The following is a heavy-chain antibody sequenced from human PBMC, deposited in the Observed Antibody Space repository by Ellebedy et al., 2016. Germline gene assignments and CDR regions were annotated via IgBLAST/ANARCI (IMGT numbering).Heavy chain of an antibody. CDR1: GFTLSDYY. V-gene: IGHV3-11*01. J-gene: IGHJ4*02. CDR2: ISSSGNTI. D-gene: IGHD2-21*02. Sequence: GESLKISXAASGFTLSDYYMSWIRQAPGKGLEWVSYISSSGNTIYYADSVKGRFTISRDNAKNSLYLQMNSLRADDTAVYYCARGPATAIFFDYWGQGTLVTVSS. CDR3: ARGPATAIFFDY.